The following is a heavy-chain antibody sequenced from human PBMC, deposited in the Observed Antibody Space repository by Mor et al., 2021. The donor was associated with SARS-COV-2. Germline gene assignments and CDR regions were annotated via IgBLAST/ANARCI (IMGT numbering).Heavy chain of an antibody. D-gene: IGHD4-4*01. Sequence: TNYNPSLKSRFTISVDTSKNQFSLKLSSVTAADTAVYYCARHLIHDYSNYVPSLYYGMDVWGQGTTVTVSS. J-gene: IGHJ6*02. CDR2: T. CDR3: ARHLIHDYSNYVPSLYYGMDV. V-gene: IGHV4-59*08.